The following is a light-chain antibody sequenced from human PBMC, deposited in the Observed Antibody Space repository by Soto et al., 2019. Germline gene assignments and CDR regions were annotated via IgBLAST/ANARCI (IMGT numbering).Light chain of an antibody. J-gene: IGKJ1*01. CDR3: QQYHSIPWA. CDR2: TAS. CDR1: QSISSY. V-gene: IGKV1-39*01. Sequence: DIQMTQSPSSLSASVGDRVTITCRASQSISSYVNWYQQKPGKAPKVLIYTASNLQSGVPSRFSGSGSGTDFTLTINRLQHEDIATYYCQQYHSIPWAFGQGTKVEIK.